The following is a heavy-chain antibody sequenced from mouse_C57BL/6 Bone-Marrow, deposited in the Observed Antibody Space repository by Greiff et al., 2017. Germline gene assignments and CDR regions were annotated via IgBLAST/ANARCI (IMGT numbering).Heavy chain of an antibody. Sequence: ESGAELARPGASVKLSCKASGYTFTSYGISWVKQRTGQGLEWIGEIYPRSGNTYYNEKFKGKATLTADKSSSTAYMERRSLTSEDSAVYFGGRNGTAQAIAYWGQGTLVTVSA. CDR3: GRNGTAQAIAY. J-gene: IGHJ3*01. V-gene: IGHV1-81*01. D-gene: IGHD3-2*02. CDR2: IYPRSGNT. CDR1: GYTFTSYG.